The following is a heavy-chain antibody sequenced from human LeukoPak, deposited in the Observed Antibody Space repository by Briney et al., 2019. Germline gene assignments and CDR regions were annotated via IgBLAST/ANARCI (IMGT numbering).Heavy chain of an antibody. D-gene: IGHD6-19*01. CDR3: ARRIAVAGRGFDY. Sequence: GGSLRLSCAASGITFSSYSMNWVRQAPGKGLEWISYLSSDNYTIYYADSVKGRFTISRDNSKNTLYLQMNSLRAEDTAVYYCARRIAVAGRGFDYWGQGTLVTVSS. J-gene: IGHJ4*02. CDR2: LSSDNYTI. CDR1: GITFSSYS. V-gene: IGHV3-48*01.